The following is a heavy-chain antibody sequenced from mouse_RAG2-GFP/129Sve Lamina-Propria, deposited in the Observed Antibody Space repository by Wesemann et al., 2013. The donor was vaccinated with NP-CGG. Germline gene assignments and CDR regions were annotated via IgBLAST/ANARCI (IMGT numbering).Heavy chain of an antibody. CDR3: ARRYYDYDEAMDY. V-gene: IGHV1-4*01. CDR2: INPSSGYT. J-gene: IGHJ4*01. D-gene: IGHD2-4*01. CDR1: GYTFTSYT. Sequence: PGASVKMSCKASGYTFTSYTMHWVKQRPGQGLEWIGYINPSSGYTKYNQKFKDKATLTADKSSSTAYMQLSSLTSEDSAVYYCARRYYDYDEAMDYWGQGTSVTVSS.